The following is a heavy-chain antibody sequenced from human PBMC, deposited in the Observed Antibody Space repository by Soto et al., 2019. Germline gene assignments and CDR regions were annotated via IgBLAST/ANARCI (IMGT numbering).Heavy chain of an antibody. J-gene: IGHJ6*02. CDR2: IYYSGST. V-gene: IGHV4-31*03. Sequence: QVQLQESGPGLVKPSQTLSLTCTVSGGSISSGGDYWSWIRQHPGKGLEWIGYIYYSGSTYYNPSLKSRVTLSVYTSKNHFSVKLSSVTAADTAVYYCARATPYYYYGMDVWGQGTTVTVSS. CDR1: GGSISSGGDY. CDR3: ARATPYYYYGMDV. D-gene: IGHD2-15*01.